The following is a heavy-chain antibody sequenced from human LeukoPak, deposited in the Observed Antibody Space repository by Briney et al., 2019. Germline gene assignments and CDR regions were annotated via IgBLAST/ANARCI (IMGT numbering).Heavy chain of an antibody. CDR2: INPNSGGT. CDR3: ATDRTYSGSSDGGGD. CDR1: GYTFTGYY. V-gene: IGHV1-2*02. J-gene: IGHJ4*02. D-gene: IGHD3-10*01. Sequence: ASVKVSCKASGYTFTGYYMHWVRQAPGQGLEWMGWINPNSGGTNYAQKFQGRVTMTRDTSISTAYMELSRLRSDDTAVYYCATDRTYSGSSDGGGDWGQGTLVTVSS.